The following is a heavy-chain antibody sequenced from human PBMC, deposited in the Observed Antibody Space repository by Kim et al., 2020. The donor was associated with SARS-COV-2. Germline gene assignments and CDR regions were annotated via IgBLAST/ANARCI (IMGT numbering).Heavy chain of an antibody. V-gene: IGHV4-34*01. Sequence: SETLSLTCAVYGGSFSGYYWSWIRQPPGKGLEWIGEINHSGSTNYNPSLKSRVTISVDTSKNQFSLKLSSVTAADTAVYYCARATGRGYQRYYYGMDVWGQGTTVTVSS. D-gene: IGHD3-9*01. CDR2: INHSGST. CDR3: ARATGRGYQRYYYGMDV. J-gene: IGHJ6*02. CDR1: GGSFSGYY.